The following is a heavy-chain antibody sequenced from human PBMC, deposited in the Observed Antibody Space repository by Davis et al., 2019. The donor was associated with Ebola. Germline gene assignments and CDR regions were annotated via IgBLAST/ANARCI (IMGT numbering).Heavy chain of an antibody. CDR1: GYTFTSYD. CDR3: ARVRSHWELLPPRLPDY. CDR2: MNPNSGNT. V-gene: IGHV1-8*01. D-gene: IGHD1-26*01. Sequence: ASVKVSCKASGYTFTSYDINWVRQPTGQGLEWMGWMNPNSGNTGYAQKFQGRVTMTRNTSISTAYMELSSLSSEDTAVYYCARVRSHWELLPPRLPDYWGQGTLVTVSS. J-gene: IGHJ4*02.